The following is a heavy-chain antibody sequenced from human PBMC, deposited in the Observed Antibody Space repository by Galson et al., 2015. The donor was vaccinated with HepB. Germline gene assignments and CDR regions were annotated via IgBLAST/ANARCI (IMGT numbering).Heavy chain of an antibody. CDR3: ARHLFRDDYGGNSAYFQH. CDR2: IIPIFGTA. CDR1: GGTLSSYA. D-gene: IGHD4-23*01. Sequence: SVKVSCKASGGTLSSYAISWVRQAPGQGLEWMGGIIPIFGTANYAQKFQGRVTITADESTSTAYMELSSLRSEDTAVYYCARHLFRDDYGGNSAYFQHWGQGTLVTVSS. J-gene: IGHJ1*01. V-gene: IGHV1-69*13.